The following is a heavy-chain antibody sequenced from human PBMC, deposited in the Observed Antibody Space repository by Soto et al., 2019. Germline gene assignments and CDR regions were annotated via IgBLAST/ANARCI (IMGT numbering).Heavy chain of an antibody. D-gene: IGHD1-26*01. CDR1: GFTFSSYS. J-gene: IGHJ6*02. CDR3: ARDQTRGSYYRGSYYYYGMDV. CDR2: ISSSSSYI. V-gene: IGHV3-21*01. Sequence: EVQLVESGGGLVKPGGSLRLSCAASGFTFSSYSMNWVRQAPGKGLEWVSSISSSSSYIYYADSVKGRFTISRDNAKNSLYLQMNSLRAEDTAVCYCARDQTRGSYYRGSYYYYGMDVWGQGTTVTVSS.